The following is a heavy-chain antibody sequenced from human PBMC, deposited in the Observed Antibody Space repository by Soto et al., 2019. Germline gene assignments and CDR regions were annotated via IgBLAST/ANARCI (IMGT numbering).Heavy chain of an antibody. Sequence: SGPTLVNPTQALTLTCVFSGFSLNTGGVTVGWIRQPPGKALEWVALIYWDDGKRYSPSLKSRLTITKETSRNQVVLTMTNVDPEDTATYFCAHSPAPRVYFQHWGEGTLVTVSS. CDR1: GFSLNTGGVT. J-gene: IGHJ1*01. CDR2: IYWDDGK. V-gene: IGHV2-5*02. D-gene: IGHD3-10*01. CDR3: AHSPAPRVYFQH.